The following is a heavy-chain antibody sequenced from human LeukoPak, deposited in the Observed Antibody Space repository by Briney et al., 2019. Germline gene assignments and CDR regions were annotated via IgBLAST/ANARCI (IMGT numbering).Heavy chain of an antibody. CDR3: ARGSGWYENDY. CDR1: RFTFSDYY. J-gene: IGHJ4*02. Sequence: GGSLRLSCAASRFTFSDYYMSWIRQAPGKGLEWVSYISASGSTIYYAASVKGRFTISRDNAKNSLYLQTNSLRAEDTAVYYCARGSGWYENDYWGQGTLVTVSS. D-gene: IGHD6-19*01. CDR2: ISASGSTI. V-gene: IGHV3-11*01.